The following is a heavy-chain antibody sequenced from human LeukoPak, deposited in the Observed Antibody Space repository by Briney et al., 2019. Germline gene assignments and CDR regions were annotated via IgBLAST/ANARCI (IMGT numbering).Heavy chain of an antibody. CDR3: ARVSMVRGVILDY. CDR1: GYSISSGYY. CDR2: IYHSGST. D-gene: IGHD3-10*01. Sequence: SETLSLTCAVSGYSISSGYYWGWIRQPPGKGLEWIGSIYHSGSTYYNPSLKSRVTISVDTSKNQFSLKLSSVTAADTAVYYCARVSMVRGVILDYWGRGTLVTASS. V-gene: IGHV4-38-2*01. J-gene: IGHJ4*02.